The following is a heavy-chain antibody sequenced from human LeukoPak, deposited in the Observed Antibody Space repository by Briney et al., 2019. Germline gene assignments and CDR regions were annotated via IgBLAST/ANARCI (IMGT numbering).Heavy chain of an antibody. D-gene: IGHD3-16*01. V-gene: IGHV4-30-2*01. CDR1: GGSISSGGYY. CDR2: IYHSGST. Sequence: SETLSLTCTVSGGSISSGGYYWSWIRQPPGKGLEWIGYIYHSGSTYYNPSLKSRVTISVDRSKNQFSLKLSSVTAADTAVYYCARAGGRKGGPFDPWGQGTLVTVSS. J-gene: IGHJ5*02. CDR3: ARAGGRKGGPFDP.